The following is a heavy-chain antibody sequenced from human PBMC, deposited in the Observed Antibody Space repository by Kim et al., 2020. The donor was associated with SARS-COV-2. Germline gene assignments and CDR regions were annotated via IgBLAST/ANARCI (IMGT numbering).Heavy chain of an antibody. J-gene: IGHJ4*02. CDR3: ATAVTGSGSYNYFDY. D-gene: IGHD3-10*01. V-gene: IGHV1-24*01. Sequence: QKVQGRVTMTEDTSTDTAYMELSSLRSEDTAVYYCATAVTGSGSYNYFDYWGQGTLVTVSS.